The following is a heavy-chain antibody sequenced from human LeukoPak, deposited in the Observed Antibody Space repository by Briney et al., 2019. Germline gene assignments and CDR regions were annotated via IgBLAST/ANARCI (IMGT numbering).Heavy chain of an antibody. Sequence: GGSLRLSCAASGFTFSSYWMSWVRQAPGKGLEWVAQIKPDGSDKYYVDSVKGRFTISRDNAKNSLNLQMNSLRAEDTAVYYCTTDGVGIEGATYDYWGQGTLVTVSS. CDR1: GFTFSSYW. V-gene: IGHV3-7*03. CDR2: IKPDGSDK. D-gene: IGHD1-26*01. J-gene: IGHJ4*02. CDR3: TTDGVGIEGATYDY.